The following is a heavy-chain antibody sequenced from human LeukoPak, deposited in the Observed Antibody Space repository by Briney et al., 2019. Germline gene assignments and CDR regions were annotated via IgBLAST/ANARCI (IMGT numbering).Heavy chain of an antibody. CDR1: GGSISSSSYY. CDR2: IYYSGST. J-gene: IGHJ4*02. Sequence: SETLSLTCTVSGGSISSSSYYWGWIRQPPGKGLEWIGSIYYSGSTYYNPSLKSRVTISVDTSKNQFSLKLSSVTAADTAVYYCAKDHEVFDYWGQGTLVTVSS. V-gene: IGHV4-39*07. CDR3: AKDHEVFDY.